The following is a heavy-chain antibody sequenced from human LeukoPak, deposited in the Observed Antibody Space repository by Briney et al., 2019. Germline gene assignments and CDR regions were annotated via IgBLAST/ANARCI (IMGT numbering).Heavy chain of an antibody. CDR2: INSDGSST. J-gene: IGHJ6*02. V-gene: IGHV3-74*03. CDR3: ARDWSSKYPYYYGMDV. Sequence: GGSLRLSCAASGFTFSSYWMHWVRQAPGKGLVWVSRINSDGSSTKYADSVKGRSTISRDNSKNTLYLQMNSLTAEDTAVYYCARDWSSKYPYYYGMDVWGQGTAVTVSS. D-gene: IGHD4-11*01. CDR1: GFTFSSYW.